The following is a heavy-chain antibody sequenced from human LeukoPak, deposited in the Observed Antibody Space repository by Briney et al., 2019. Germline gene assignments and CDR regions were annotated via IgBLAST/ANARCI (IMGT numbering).Heavy chain of an antibody. V-gene: IGHV3-23*01. CDR1: GFTFSSYA. J-gene: IGHJ4*02. CDR2: ISGAGGTT. CDR3: AKSTSFYLDS. Sequence: GGSLRLSCAASGFTFSSYAMMWLRQAPGKGLEWVSAISGAGGTTLYADSVKGRFTIYRDNSKNTLYLQMSSLRAEDTAVYYCAKSTSFYLDSWGQGTLVTVSS.